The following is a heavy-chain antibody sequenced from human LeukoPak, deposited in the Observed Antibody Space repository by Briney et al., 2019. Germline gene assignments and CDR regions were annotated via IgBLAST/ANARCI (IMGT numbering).Heavy chain of an antibody. CDR2: IYYSGST. CDR3: ARLATKYSYGSFDY. Sequence: SETLSLTCTVSGGSISSGDYYWSWIRQPPGKGLEWIGYIYYSGSTYYNPSLKSRVTISVDTSKNQFSLKLSSVTAADTAVYYCARLATKYSYGSFDYWGQGTLVTVSS. D-gene: IGHD5-18*01. J-gene: IGHJ4*02. V-gene: IGHV4-30-4*08. CDR1: GGSISSGDYY.